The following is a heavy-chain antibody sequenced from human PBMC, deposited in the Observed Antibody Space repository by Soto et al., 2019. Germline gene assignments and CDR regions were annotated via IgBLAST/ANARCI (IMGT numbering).Heavy chain of an antibody. D-gene: IGHD4-17*01. CDR2: ILDDGSDK. CDR1: GFSFSSYG. CDR3: ARDDDYGDNGLDH. J-gene: IGHJ5*02. Sequence: QVQLVESGGGVVQPGRSLRLSCAASGFSFSSYGMHWVRQAPGMGLEWVAVILDDGSDKDYTDAVKGRFTISRDNSKNTLYLEMNSLRAEDTAVYYCARDDDYGDNGLDHWGQGTLVTVSS. V-gene: IGHV3-33*01.